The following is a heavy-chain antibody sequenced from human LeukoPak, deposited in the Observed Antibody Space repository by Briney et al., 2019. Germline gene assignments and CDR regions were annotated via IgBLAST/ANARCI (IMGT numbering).Heavy chain of an antibody. CDR3: ARDDHDRAFDI. J-gene: IGHJ3*02. Sequence: PSETLSLTCTVSGGSITGYYWTWIRQPAGKGLEWIGRVSDTGRAYYNPSLERRVTISLDTSNNRFSLKVTSVTAADTAVYYCARDDHDRAFDIWGQGTMVTVSS. CDR1: GGSITGYY. CDR2: VSDTGRA. V-gene: IGHV4-4*07.